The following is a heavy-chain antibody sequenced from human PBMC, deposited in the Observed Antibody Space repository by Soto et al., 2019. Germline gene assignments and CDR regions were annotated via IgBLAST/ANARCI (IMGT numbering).Heavy chain of an antibody. Sequence: GVSLRLSCAASGFTFSSYAMSCVLQAPGKGPEWVSAISGSGGSTYYADSVKGRFTISRDNSKNTLYLQMNSLRAEDTAVYYCAKDHKDLNFDDYWGQGTLVTVSS. V-gene: IGHV3-23*01. CDR1: GFTFSSYA. CDR2: ISGSGGST. CDR3: AKDHKDLNFDDY. J-gene: IGHJ4*02. D-gene: IGHD2-21*01.